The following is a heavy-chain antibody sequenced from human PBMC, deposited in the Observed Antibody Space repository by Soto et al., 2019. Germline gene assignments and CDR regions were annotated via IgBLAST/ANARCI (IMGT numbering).Heavy chain of an antibody. J-gene: IGHJ4*02. D-gene: IGHD4-17*01. CDR2: IFYSGNT. V-gene: IGHV4-39*07. Sequence: PSETLSLTCTVSSGSISSSSSYWGWIRQPPGKGLEWIGSIFYSGNTYYNPSLESRVMISVDTSKNQFSLKLSSVTAADTAVYYCARGHGDYDPYFDYWGQGTLVTVPS. CDR3: ARGHGDYDPYFDY. CDR1: SGSISSSSSY.